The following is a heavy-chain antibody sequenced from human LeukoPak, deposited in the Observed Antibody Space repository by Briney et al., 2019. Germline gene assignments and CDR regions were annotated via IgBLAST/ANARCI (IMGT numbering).Heavy chain of an antibody. V-gene: IGHV3-48*03. J-gene: IGHJ4*02. CDR3: TRDQTPYY. CDR1: GFTFSSYE. CDR2: ISSFGSTI. Sequence: QPGGSLRLSCAASGFTFSSYEMNWVRQAPGKGLEWVSYISSFGSTIYYADSVKGRFTISRDNAKNSLYLQMNSLKTEDTAVYYCTRDQTPYYWGQGTLVTVSS.